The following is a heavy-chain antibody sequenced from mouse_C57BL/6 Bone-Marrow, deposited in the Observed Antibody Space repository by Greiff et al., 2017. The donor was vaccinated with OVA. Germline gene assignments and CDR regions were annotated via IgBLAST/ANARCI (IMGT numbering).Heavy chain of an antibody. CDR3: ASQCEGRGDY. CDR1: GYTFTSYW. CDR2: INPSSGYT. Sequence: VQLQQSGAELAKPGASVKLSCKASGYTFTSYWMHWVKQKPGQGLEWIGYINPSSGYTKYNQKFKDKATLTAYKSSSTAYMQLSSLTYEDSAVEYCASQCEGRGDYWGQGTTLTVSS. J-gene: IGHJ2*01. V-gene: IGHV1-7*01.